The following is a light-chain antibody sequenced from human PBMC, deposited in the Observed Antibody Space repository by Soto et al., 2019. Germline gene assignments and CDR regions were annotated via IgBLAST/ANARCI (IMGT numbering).Light chain of an antibody. CDR3: SSYAGSNNYV. V-gene: IGLV2-8*01. J-gene: IGLJ1*01. CDR1: SSDVGGYNY. CDR2: EVN. Sequence: QSALTQPPSASGSPGQSVAISCTGTSSDVGGYNYVSWYQLHPGKAPKLMIYEVNMRPSGVPDRFSGSKSGNTASLTVSGLRAEDEADYYCSSYAGSNNYVVGTGTKVTVL.